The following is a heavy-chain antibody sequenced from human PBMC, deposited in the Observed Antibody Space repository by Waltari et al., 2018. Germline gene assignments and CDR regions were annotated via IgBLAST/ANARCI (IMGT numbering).Heavy chain of an antibody. CDR3: AGGKNRYSSSSTYYGY. V-gene: IGHV3-30*01. CDR2: ISYDGSNK. CDR1: GFTFSSYA. D-gene: IGHD6-6*01. Sequence: QVQLVESGGGVVQPGRSLRLSCAASGFTFSSYAMHWVRQAPGKGLEWVAVISYDGSNKYYADSVKGRFTISRDNSKNTLYLQMNSLRAEDTAVYYCAGGKNRYSSSSTYYGYWGQGTLVTVSS. J-gene: IGHJ4*02.